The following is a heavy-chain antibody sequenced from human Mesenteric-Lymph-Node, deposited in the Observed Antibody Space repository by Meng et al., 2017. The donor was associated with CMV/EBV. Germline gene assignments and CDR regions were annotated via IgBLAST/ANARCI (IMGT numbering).Heavy chain of an antibody. J-gene: IGHJ4*01. Sequence: ASVKVSCKASGYPFSSYGVAWVRQVPGQGLEWVGWINPSFGGTDYAPKFQGRVTMTRDTSISTAYMELSGLRSDDTAVYYCARDYYDSSGYNWRGAFDIWGQGTLVTVSS. D-gene: IGHD3-22*01. CDR1: GYPFSSYG. CDR3: ARDYYDSSGYNWRGAFDI. V-gene: IGHV1-2*02. CDR2: INPSFGGT.